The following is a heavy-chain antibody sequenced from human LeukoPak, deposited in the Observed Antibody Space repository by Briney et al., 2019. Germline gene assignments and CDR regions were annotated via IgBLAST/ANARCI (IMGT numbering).Heavy chain of an antibody. Sequence: GGSLRLSCAASGFTFSSYSMNWVRQPPGKGLEWVSSISSSSSYIYYANSVKGRFTISRDNAKNSLYLQMNSLRAEDTAVYYCAKASSSSWYLFDYWGQGTLVIVSS. V-gene: IGHV3-21*04. J-gene: IGHJ4*02. CDR1: GFTFSSYS. CDR3: AKASSSSWYLFDY. D-gene: IGHD6-13*01. CDR2: ISSSSSYI.